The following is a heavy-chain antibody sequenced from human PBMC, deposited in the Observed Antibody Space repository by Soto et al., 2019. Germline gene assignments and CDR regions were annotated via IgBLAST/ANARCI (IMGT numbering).Heavy chain of an antibody. D-gene: IGHD5-12*01. V-gene: IGHV3-23*01. CDR1: GFTFSSYA. J-gene: IGHJ4*02. Sequence: AGGSLRLSCAASGFTFSSYAMSWVRQAPGKGLEWVSAISGSGGSTYYADSVKGRFTISRDNSKNTLYLQMNSLRAEDTAVYYCAKSENMFSGVPDYWGQGTMVTVSS. CDR3: AKSENMFSGVPDY. CDR2: ISGSGGST.